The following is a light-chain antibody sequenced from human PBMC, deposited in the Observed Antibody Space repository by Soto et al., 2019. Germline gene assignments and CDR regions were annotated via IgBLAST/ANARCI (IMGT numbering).Light chain of an antibody. CDR3: QQFHISPYA. Sequence: EIVLTQSPATLSLSPGERATLSCRASQSLSSSYIAWYQQKPGQAPRLLISGASSRATGIPDRFSGSGSGTDFTLTISRLEPEDFAVYHCQQFHISPYAFGQGTKLEIK. J-gene: IGKJ2*01. CDR2: GAS. V-gene: IGKV3-20*01. CDR1: QSLSSSY.